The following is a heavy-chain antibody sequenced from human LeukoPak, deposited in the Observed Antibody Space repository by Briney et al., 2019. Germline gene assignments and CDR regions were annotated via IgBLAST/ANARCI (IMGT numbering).Heavy chain of an antibody. V-gene: IGHV3-30*03. CDR1: GFTFSSYG. CDR3: ARTVSVTNDY. D-gene: IGHD4-11*01. CDR2: ISYDGSNK. J-gene: IGHJ4*02. Sequence: GGSLRLSCAASGFTFSSYGMHWVRQAPGKGLEWVAVISYDGSNKYYADSVKGRFTISRDNSKYTLYLQMNSLRAEDTAVYYCARTVSVTNDYWGQGTLVTVSS.